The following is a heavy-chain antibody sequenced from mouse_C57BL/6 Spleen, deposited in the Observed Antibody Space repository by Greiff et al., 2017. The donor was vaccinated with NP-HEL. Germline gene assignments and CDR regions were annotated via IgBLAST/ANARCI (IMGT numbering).Heavy chain of an antibody. CDR3: AREGYYGSSSPWFAY. CDR1: GYSITSGYY. CDR2: ISYDGSN. D-gene: IGHD1-1*01. Sequence: EVQLMESGPGLVKPSQSLSLTCSVTGYSITSGYYWNWIRQFPGNKLEWMGYISYDGSNNYNPSLKNRISITRDTSKNQFFLKLNSVTTEDTATYYCAREGYYGSSSPWFAYWGQGTLVTVSA. J-gene: IGHJ3*01. V-gene: IGHV3-6*01.